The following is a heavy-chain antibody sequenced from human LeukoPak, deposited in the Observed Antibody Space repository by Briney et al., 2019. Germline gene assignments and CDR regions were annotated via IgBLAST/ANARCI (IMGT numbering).Heavy chain of an antibody. D-gene: IGHD5-18*01. Sequence: GASVKVSCKASGYTFTTYGVSWVRQAPGQGLEWMGWISAYNGNTNYGQKPQGRVTMTRDMSTSTVYMELSSLRSEDTAVYYCARGDTAMGPLYWYFDLWGRGTLVTVSS. V-gene: IGHV1-18*01. J-gene: IGHJ2*01. CDR1: GYTFTTYG. CDR3: ARGDTAMGPLYWYFDL. CDR2: ISAYNGNT.